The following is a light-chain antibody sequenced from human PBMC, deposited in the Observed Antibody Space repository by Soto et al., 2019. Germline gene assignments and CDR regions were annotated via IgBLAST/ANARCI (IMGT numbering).Light chain of an antibody. J-gene: IGKJ1*01. V-gene: IGKV3-11*01. CDR1: QSVSSY. CDR2: DAS. CDR3: QQRSNWPT. Sequence: EIVLTQSPATLSLSPGARAPLSCRASQSVSSYLAWYPQKPGQAPRLLIYDASNRATGIPARFSGSGSGTDFTLTISSLEPEDFAVYYCQQRSNWPTFGQGTKVE.